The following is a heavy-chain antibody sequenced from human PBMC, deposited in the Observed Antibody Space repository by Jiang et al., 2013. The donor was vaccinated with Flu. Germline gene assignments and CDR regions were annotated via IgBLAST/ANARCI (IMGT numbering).Heavy chain of an antibody. D-gene: IGHD3-16*01. CDR2: IDWDDDK. CDR3: ARFRRDLFGGGYYYFDY. CDR1: GFSLSTSGMC. J-gene: IGHJ4*02. Sequence: KPTQTLTLTCTFSGFSLSTSGMCVSWIRQPPGKALEWLARIDWDDDKYYSTSLKTRLTISKDTSKNQVVLTMTNMDPVDTATYYCARFRRDLFGGGYYYFDYWGQGTLVTVSS. V-gene: IGHV2-70*11.